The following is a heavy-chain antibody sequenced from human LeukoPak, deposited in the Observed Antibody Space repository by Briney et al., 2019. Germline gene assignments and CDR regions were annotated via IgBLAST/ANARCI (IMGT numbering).Heavy chain of an antibody. CDR1: GGSISSSSYY. J-gene: IGHJ4*02. CDR2: IYYSGST. CDR3: ARDLYCSSTSCYPPDY. Sequence: SETLSLTCTVSGGSISSSSYYWGWIRQPPGKGLEWIGSIYYSGSTYYNPSLKSRVTISVDTSKNQFSLKLSSVTAADTAVYYCARDLYCSSTSCYPPDYWGQGTPVTVSS. V-gene: IGHV4-39*07. D-gene: IGHD2-2*01.